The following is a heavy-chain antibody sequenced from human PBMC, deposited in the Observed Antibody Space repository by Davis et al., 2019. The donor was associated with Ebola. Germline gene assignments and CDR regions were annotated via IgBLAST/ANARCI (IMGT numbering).Heavy chain of an antibody. Sequence: GESLKISCAASGFTFSSYAMSWVRQAPGKGLEWVSAISGSGGSTYYADSVKGRFTISRDNSKNTLYLQMNSLRAEDTAVYYCAKDNGRYDSSGRQAYYFDYWGQGTLVTVSS. D-gene: IGHD3-22*01. V-gene: IGHV3-23*01. CDR2: ISGSGGST. CDR3: AKDNGRYDSSGRQAYYFDY. J-gene: IGHJ4*02. CDR1: GFTFSSYA.